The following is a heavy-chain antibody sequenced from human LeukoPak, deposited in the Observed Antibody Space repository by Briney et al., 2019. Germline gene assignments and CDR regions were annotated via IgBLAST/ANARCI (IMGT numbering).Heavy chain of an antibody. CDR3: ARELMVRKIIWFDP. CDR1: GFTFSDYS. Sequence: GGSLRLSCAASGFTFSDYSMNWVRQAPGKGLEWVSYIDISSRSIFYADSVKGRFTISRDNAKNSLYLRMNSLRDEDTAVYYCARELMVRKIIWFDPWGQGTLVTVSS. J-gene: IGHJ5*02. D-gene: IGHD2-8*01. V-gene: IGHV3-48*02. CDR2: IDISSRSI.